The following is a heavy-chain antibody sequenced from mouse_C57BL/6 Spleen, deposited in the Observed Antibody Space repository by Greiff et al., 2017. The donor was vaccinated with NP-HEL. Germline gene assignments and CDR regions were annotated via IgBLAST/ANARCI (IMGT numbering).Heavy chain of an antibody. V-gene: IGHV10-3*01. CDR2: IRSKSSNYAT. CDR1: GFTFNTYA. CDR3: VRERPSFAY. J-gene: IGHJ3*01. Sequence: EVHLVESGGGLVQPKGSLKLSCAASGFTFNTYAMHWVRQAPGKGLEWVACIRSKSSNYATYYADSVKDRFTISRDDSQSMLYLQMNNLKTEDTAMYYCVRERPSFAYWGQGTLVTVSA.